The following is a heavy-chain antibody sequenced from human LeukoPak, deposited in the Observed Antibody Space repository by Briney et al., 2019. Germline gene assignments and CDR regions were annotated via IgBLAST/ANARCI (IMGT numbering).Heavy chain of an antibody. CDR1: GGSISSSSYY. CDR2: IYYSGST. Sequence: PSETLSLTCTVSGGSISSSSYYWGWIRQPPGKGLEWIGSIYYSGSTYYNPSLKSRVTISVDTSKNQFSLKLSSVTAADTAVYYCARVRIVVVLREGVNAFDIWGQGTMVTVSS. V-gene: IGHV4-39*07. D-gene: IGHD3-22*01. J-gene: IGHJ3*02. CDR3: ARVRIVVVLREGVNAFDI.